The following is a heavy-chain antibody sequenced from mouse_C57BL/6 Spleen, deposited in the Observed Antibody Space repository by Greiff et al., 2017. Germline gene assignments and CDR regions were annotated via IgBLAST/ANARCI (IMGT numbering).Heavy chain of an antibody. D-gene: IGHD2-3*01. CDR1: GYTFTSYW. CDR2: IYPGSGST. Sequence: QVQLQQPGAELVKPGASVKMSCKASGYTFTSYWITWVKQRPGQGLEWIGDIYPGSGSTNYNEKFKSKATLTVDTTSSTAYMQLSSLASEDSAVYYCARWSLREDYWGQGTTLTVSS. V-gene: IGHV1-55*01. CDR3: ARWSLREDY. J-gene: IGHJ2*01.